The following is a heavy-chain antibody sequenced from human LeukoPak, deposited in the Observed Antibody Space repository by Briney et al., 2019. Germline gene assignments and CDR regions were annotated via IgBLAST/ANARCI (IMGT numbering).Heavy chain of an antibody. D-gene: IGHD1-14*01. CDR1: GFTFSSYW. Sequence: GGSLRLSCAASGFTFSSYWMSWVRQAPGKGLEGVANIKQDGSEKYYVDSVKGRFTISRDNAKNSLYLQMNSLRAEDTAVYYCARAPDEPYYYYYGMDVWGQGTTVTVSS. V-gene: IGHV3-7*01. CDR3: ARAPDEPYYYYYGMDV. J-gene: IGHJ6*02. CDR2: IKQDGSEK.